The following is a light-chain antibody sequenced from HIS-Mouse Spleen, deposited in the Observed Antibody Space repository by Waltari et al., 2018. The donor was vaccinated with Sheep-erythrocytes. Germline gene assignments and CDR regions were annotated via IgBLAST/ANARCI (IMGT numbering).Light chain of an antibody. Sequence: QSALTQPRSVSGSPGQSVTISCTGTSSDGGGYNDATWYQQHPGKAPKLMIYDVSKRPSGVPDRFSGSKSGNTASLTISGLQAEDEADYYCCSYAGSYNYVFGTGTKVTVL. V-gene: IGLV2-11*01. CDR1: SSDGGGYND. CDR3: CSYAGSYNYV. J-gene: IGLJ1*01. CDR2: DVS.